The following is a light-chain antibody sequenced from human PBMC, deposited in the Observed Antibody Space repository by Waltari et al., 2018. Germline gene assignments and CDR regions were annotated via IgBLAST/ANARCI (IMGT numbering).Light chain of an antibody. CDR1: RSINNN. CDR3: QHFHSWPLT. Sequence: EVVMTQSPATLSVSPGETATLSCRASRSINNNLAWYHQIPGQAPRLLIYGASTRATGIPARFSGSGSGTEFTLTISSLQSEDFAVYYCQHFHSWPLTFGGGTKVEIK. J-gene: IGKJ4*01. V-gene: IGKV3-15*01. CDR2: GAS.